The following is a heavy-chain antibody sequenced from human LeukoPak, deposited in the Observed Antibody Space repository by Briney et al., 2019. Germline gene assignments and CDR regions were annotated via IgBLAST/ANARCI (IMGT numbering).Heavy chain of an antibody. CDR3: ARGGYYYDSTSYYSLDY. V-gene: IGHV4-4*02. CDR2: IYHSGST. D-gene: IGHD3-22*01. Sequence: PSETLSLTCAVSGGSISSSNWWSWVRQPPGKGLEWIGEIYHSGSTNYNPSLKSRVTISVDKSKNQFSLKLSSVTAADTAVYYCARGGYYYDSTSYYSLDYWGQGTLVTVSS. CDR1: GGSISSSNW. J-gene: IGHJ4*02.